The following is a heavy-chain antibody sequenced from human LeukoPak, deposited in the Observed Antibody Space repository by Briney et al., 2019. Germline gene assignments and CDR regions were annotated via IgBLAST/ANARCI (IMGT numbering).Heavy chain of an antibody. V-gene: IGHV3-30*02. CDR2: IRYDGSNK. CDR3: AKANYGSGSYYRFIYYYMDV. CDR1: GFTFSSYS. Sequence: GGSLRLSCAASGFTFSSYSMNWVRQAPGKGLEWVAFIRYDGSNKYYADSVKGRFTISRDNSKNTLYLQMNSLRAEDTAVYYCAKANYGSGSYYRFIYYYMDVWDKGTTVTVSS. D-gene: IGHD3-10*01. J-gene: IGHJ6*03.